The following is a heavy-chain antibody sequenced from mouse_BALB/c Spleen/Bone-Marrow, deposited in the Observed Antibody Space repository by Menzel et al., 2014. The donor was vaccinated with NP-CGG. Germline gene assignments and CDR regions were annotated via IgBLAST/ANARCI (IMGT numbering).Heavy chain of an antibody. CDR2: ISDGGSYT. CDR1: GFTFSDYY. V-gene: IGHV5-4*02. Sequence: EVQVVESGGGLVKPGGSLKLSCAASGFTFSDYYMYWVRQTPEKRLEWVATISDGGSYTYYPDSVKGRFTISRDNAKNNLYLQMSSLKSEDTAMYYCARDRMIMTGGGFAYWGQGTLVTVSA. J-gene: IGHJ3*01. CDR3: ARDRMIMTGGGFAY. D-gene: IGHD2-4*01.